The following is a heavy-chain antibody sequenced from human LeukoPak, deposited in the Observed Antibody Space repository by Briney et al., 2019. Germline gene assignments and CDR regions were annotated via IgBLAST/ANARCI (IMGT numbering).Heavy chain of an antibody. D-gene: IGHD5/OR15-5a*01. V-gene: IGHV1-2*02. CDR2: IIPNSGGA. CDR1: GYTFTGYY. Sequence: ASVKVSCKASGYTFTGYYMHWVRQSPGQGLAWMGWIIPNSGGANYAQKFQGRVTMTRDTSISTAYMELSSLRSDDTAVYYCARDKSTTRHFDYWGQGTLVTVSS. CDR3: ARDKSTTRHFDY. J-gene: IGHJ4*02.